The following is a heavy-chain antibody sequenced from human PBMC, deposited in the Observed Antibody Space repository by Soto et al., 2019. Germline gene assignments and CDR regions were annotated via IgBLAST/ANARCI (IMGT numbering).Heavy chain of an antibody. CDR1: GGTFSSYA. D-gene: IGHD6-19*01. J-gene: IGHJ5*02. CDR3: AREYRYSSGWWGWFGP. V-gene: IGHV1-69*12. CDR2: IIPIFGTA. Sequence: QVQLVQSGAEVKKPGSSVKVSCKASGGTFSSYAISWVRQAPGQGLEWMGGIIPIFGTANYAQKFQGRVTIAGNESASKAHMELSSLRSEDTAVYYCAREYRYSSGWWGWFGPWGRGTLVTVSS.